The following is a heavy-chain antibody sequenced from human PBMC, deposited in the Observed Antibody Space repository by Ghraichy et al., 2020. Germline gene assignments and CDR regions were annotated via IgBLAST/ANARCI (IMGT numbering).Heavy chain of an antibody. D-gene: IGHD3-22*01. CDR1: GFTFSSYA. Sequence: GGSLRLSCAASGFTFSSYAMHWVRQAPGKGLEWVAVISYDGSNKYYADSVKGRFTISRDNSKNTLYLQMNSLRAEDTAVYYCARPYYYDSSGYYYVDAFDIWGQGTMVTVSS. V-gene: IGHV3-30*04. CDR2: ISYDGSNK. J-gene: IGHJ3*02. CDR3: ARPYYYDSSGYYYVDAFDI.